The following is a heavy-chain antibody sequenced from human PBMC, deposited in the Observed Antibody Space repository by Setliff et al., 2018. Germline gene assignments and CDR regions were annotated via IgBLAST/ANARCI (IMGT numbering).Heavy chain of an antibody. CDR2: INQGGSDQ. J-gene: IGHJ5*02. Sequence: GESLKISCSASGFTFSSLWMAWVRQAPGKGLEWVANINQGGSDQFYVESVKGRFTISRDNAKNSLYLQMNSLRVEDTAVYYCARDVFDFRTGQAGPWGQGTLV. V-gene: IGHV3-7*01. CDR1: GFTFSSLW. D-gene: IGHD3-3*01. CDR3: ARDVFDFRTGQAGP.